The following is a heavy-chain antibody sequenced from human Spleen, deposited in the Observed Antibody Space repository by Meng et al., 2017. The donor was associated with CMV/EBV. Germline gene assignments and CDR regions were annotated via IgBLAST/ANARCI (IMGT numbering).Heavy chain of an antibody. J-gene: IGHJ6*02. CDR3: ARGARRGGMDV. Sequence: SETLSLTCTVSGGSVSSGSDYWSWIRRSPGKGLEYIGYIYYSGSTNYNPSLKSRLTISVDTSKNQFSLKLSSVTAADTAVYYCARGARRGGMDVWGQGTTVTVSS. D-gene: IGHD3-16*01. V-gene: IGHV4-61*01. CDR2: IYYSGST. CDR1: GGSVSSGSDY.